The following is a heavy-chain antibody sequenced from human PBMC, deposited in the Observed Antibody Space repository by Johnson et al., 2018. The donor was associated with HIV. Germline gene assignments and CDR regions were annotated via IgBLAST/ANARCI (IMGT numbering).Heavy chain of an antibody. J-gene: IGHJ3*02. Sequence: QVQLVESGGGVVQPGRSLRLSCAASGFSFSSMHWDRQAPGKGLEWVAVISYDGSNKYYADSVTGRFTISRDNSTNTLYLQMNSLSAEDTAVYYCASCESDSSGRGAFDIWGQGTMVTVSS. CDR2: ISYDGSNK. D-gene: IGHD3-22*01. CDR1: GFSFSS. V-gene: IGHV3-30-3*01. CDR3: ASCESDSSGRGAFDI.